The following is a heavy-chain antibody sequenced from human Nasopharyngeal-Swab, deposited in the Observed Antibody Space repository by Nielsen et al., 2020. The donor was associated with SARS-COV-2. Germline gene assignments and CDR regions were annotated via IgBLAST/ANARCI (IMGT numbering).Heavy chain of an antibody. Sequence: WVRQAPGQGLEWVGGIIPIFGTANYAQKFQGRVTITADKSTSTAYMELSSLRSEDTAVYYCATQDGYNYYYYYMDVWGKGTTVTVS. V-gene: IGHV1-69*06. CDR3: ATQDGYNYYYYYMDV. D-gene: IGHD5-24*01. CDR2: IIPIFGTA. J-gene: IGHJ6*03.